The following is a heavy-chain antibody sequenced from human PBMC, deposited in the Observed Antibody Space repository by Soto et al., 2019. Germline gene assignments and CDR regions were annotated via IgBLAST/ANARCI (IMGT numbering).Heavy chain of an antibody. V-gene: IGHV4-34*01. D-gene: IGHD2-2*01. J-gene: IGHJ6*02. CDR2: INHSGST. Sequence: SEALSLTCAVYVGAFSGYYWGWMRQRAGKGLEWIGEINHSGSTNYNPSLKSRVTISVDTSKNQFSLKLSSVTAADTAVYYCAREKYQLLQTRNYGMDVWGQGTTVTVSS. CDR3: AREKYQLLQTRNYGMDV. CDR1: VGAFSGYY.